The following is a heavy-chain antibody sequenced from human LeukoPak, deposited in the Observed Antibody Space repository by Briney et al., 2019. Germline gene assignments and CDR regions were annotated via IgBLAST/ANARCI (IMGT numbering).Heavy chain of an antibody. J-gene: IGHJ4*02. D-gene: IGHD5-18*01. CDR3: ARSGYAFGFWDS. Sequence: QPGGSLRLSCAASGFTVSDYPMDWVRQAPGKRLEWVARTRIKLYSCSTEYAASGKGRFTISRDESTNSVYLEMNSLRTEDTAVYYCARSGYAFGFWDSWGQGTLVTVSS. CDR2: TRIKLYSCST. CDR1: GFTVSDYP. V-gene: IGHV3-72*01.